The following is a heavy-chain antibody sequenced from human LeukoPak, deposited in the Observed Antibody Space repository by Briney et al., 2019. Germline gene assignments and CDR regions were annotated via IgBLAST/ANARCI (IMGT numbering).Heavy chain of an antibody. CDR2: IDCSDSYT. Sequence: GESLKISCKGSGYSFTSYWISWVRQMPGKGLEGMGRIDCSDSYTNYSPSFQGHVTISADKSISTAYLQWSSPKASDTAMYYCARATADYETDFDYWGQGTLVTVSS. CDR1: GYSFTSYW. V-gene: IGHV5-10-1*01. J-gene: IGHJ4*02. CDR3: ARATADYETDFDY. D-gene: IGHD4-17*01.